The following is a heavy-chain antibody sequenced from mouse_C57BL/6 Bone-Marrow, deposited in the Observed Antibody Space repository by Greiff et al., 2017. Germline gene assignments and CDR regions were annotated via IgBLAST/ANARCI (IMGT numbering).Heavy chain of an antibody. D-gene: IGHD1-1*01. CDR2: FYPGSGSI. CDR1: GYTFTEYT. Sequence: QVQLQQSGAELVKPGASVKLSCKASGYTFTEYTIHWVKQRSGQGLEWIGWFYPGSGSIKYNEKFKDKATLTADKSSSTVYMELSRLTSEDSAVYFCARHEASYYYGSSPYFDYWGQGTTLTVSS. CDR3: ARHEASYYYGSSPYFDY. V-gene: IGHV1-62-2*01. J-gene: IGHJ2*01.